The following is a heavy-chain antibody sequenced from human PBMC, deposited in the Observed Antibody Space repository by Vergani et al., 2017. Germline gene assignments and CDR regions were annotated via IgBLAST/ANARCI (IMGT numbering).Heavy chain of an antibody. CDR3: ANNRYCSSTSCYTAPGGY. V-gene: IGHV3-23*01. D-gene: IGHD2-2*02. J-gene: IGHJ4*02. Sequence: TASGFTFSSYAMSWIRQAPGKGLEWVSVISGSGGSTYYADSVKGRFTISRDNSKNTLYLQMNSLRAEVTAVYYCANNRYCSSTSCYTAPGGYWGQGTLVTVSS. CDR1: GFTFSSYA. CDR2: ISGSGGST.